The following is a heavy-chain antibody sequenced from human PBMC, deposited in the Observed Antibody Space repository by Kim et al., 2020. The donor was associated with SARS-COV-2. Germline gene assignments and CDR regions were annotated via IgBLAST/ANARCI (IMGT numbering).Heavy chain of an antibody. Sequence: VKGRFNISRDNSKNTLYLKMNSLRAEDTAIYYCAKGSLSGYDKGIALDIWGQGTMVTVSS. D-gene: IGHD5-12*01. CDR3: AKGSLSGYDKGIALDI. V-gene: IGHV3-23*01. J-gene: IGHJ3*02.